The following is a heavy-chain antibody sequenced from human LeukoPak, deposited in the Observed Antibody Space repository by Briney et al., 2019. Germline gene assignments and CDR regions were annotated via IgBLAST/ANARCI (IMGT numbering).Heavy chain of an antibody. CDR3: AKFLGGYDSSGYFDFDY. D-gene: IGHD3-22*01. CDR2: ISYDGCNK. Sequence: PGGSLRLSCAASGFTFSSYGMHWVRQAPGKGLEWVAVISYDGCNKYYADSVKGRFTISRDNSKNTLYLQMNSLRAEDTAVYYCAKFLGGYDSSGYFDFDYWGQGTLVTVSS. V-gene: IGHV3-30*18. J-gene: IGHJ4*02. CDR1: GFTFSSYG.